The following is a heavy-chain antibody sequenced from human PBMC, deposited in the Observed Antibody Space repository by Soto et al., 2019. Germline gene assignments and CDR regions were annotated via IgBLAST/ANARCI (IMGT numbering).Heavy chain of an antibody. V-gene: IGHV3-7*01. D-gene: IGHD4-17*01. CDR2: INQDESVK. Sequence: PGGSLRLSCAASGFTFSNDWMIWVRQAPGKGLEWVANINQDESVKHYMDSVEGRFTISRDNAKRSLYLQMNSLRAEDTAVYYCVRDESPASSSDYYDAFDIWGQGTLVTVSS. J-gene: IGHJ3*02. CDR1: GFTFSNDW. CDR3: VRDESPASSSDYYDAFDI.